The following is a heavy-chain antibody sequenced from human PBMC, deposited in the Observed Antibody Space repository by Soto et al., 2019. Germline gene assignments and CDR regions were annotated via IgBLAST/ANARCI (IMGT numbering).Heavy chain of an antibody. J-gene: IGHJ5*02. CDR1: GGSIRGFY. CDR2: IHDSGST. D-gene: IGHD3-3*01. V-gene: IGHV4-59*01. Sequence: EILSHTCSVCGGSIRGFYWTWIRQPTGKRLERIGYIHDSGSTNYNPALESRVSISVDTSKSELSLNLSSVTAANTAMYYCARVVRDSWSHFPTNNGLDPWGQGTLVTVSS. CDR3: ARVVRDSWSHFPTNNGLDP.